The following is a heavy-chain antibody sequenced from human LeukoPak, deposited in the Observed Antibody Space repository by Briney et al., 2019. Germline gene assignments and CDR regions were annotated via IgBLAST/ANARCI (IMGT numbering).Heavy chain of an antibody. Sequence: GGSLRLSCAASGFTFSSYSMNWVRQAPGKGLEWVSSISSSSSYIYYADSVKGRFTISRDNAKNSLYLQMNSLRAEDTALYYCARADSSGWYRLDYWGQGTLVTVSS. J-gene: IGHJ4*02. CDR1: GFTFSSYS. CDR2: ISSSSSYI. CDR3: ARADSSGWYRLDY. D-gene: IGHD6-19*01. V-gene: IGHV3-21*01.